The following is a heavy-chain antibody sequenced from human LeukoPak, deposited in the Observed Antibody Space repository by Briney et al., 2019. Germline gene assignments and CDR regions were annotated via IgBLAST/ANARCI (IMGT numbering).Heavy chain of an antibody. Sequence: VASVKVSCKASGGTFSSYAISWVRQAPGQGLEWMGGIIPIFGTANYAQKFQGRVTITADESTSTAYMELSSLRSEDTAVYYCARGGTEKETTIFGVVIAPDAFDIWGQGTMVTVSS. V-gene: IGHV1-69*13. CDR2: IIPIFGTA. CDR3: ARGGTEKETTIFGVVIAPDAFDI. J-gene: IGHJ3*02. D-gene: IGHD3-3*01. CDR1: GGTFSSYA.